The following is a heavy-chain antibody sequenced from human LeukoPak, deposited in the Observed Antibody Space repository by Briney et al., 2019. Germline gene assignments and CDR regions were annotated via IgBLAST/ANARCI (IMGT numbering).Heavy chain of an antibody. CDR1: GGTFSSYT. CDR3: ARSVVVPAAITYYWYFDL. D-gene: IGHD2-2*02. CDR2: IIPILGIA. V-gene: IGHV1-69*02. J-gene: IGHJ2*01. Sequence: ASVKVSCKASGGTFSSYTISWVRQAPGQGLEWMGRIIPILGIANYAQKFQGRVTITADKSMSTAYMELSSLRSEDTAVYYCARSVVVPAAITYYWYFDLWGRGTLVTVSS.